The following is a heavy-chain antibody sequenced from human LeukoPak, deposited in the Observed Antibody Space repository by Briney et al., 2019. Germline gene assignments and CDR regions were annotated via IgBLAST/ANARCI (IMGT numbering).Heavy chain of an antibody. J-gene: IGHJ4*02. D-gene: IGHD3-10*01. Sequence: GGSLRLSCAASGFTFSSYSMNRVRQAPGKGLEWVSYISSSGSTIYYADSVKGRFTISRDNAKNSLYLQMNSLRAEDTAVYYCASGRRALNYYGSGSYVWGQGTLVTVSS. CDR2: ISSSGSTI. CDR1: GFTFSSYS. V-gene: IGHV3-48*04. CDR3: ASGRRALNYYGSGSYV.